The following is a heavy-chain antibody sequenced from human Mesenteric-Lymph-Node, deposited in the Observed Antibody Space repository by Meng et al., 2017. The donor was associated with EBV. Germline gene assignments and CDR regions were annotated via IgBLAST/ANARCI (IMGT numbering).Heavy chain of an antibody. V-gene: IGHV4-31*03. J-gene: IGHJ4*02. Sequence: QVEPHDSGPGLVKSPQTRSPTCTVSGGSISSGNYYWNWIRQHPGKGLEWIGYIYYTGHTYYNPSLRSRVTISIDTSKNQFSLSLHSVTAADTAVYYCATNDNYRNDYWGQGTLVTVSS. CDR2: IYYTGHT. CDR1: GGSISSGNYY. CDR3: ATNDNYRNDY. D-gene: IGHD5-24*01.